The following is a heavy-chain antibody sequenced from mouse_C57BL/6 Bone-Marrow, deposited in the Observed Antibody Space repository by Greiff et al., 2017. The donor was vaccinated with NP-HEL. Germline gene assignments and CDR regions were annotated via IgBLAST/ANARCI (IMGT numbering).Heavy chain of an antibody. CDR3: TRDRPGYGYFDY. CDR2: ISSGGDYI. V-gene: IGHV5-9-1*02. J-gene: IGHJ2*01. Sequence: VKVVESGEGLVKPGGSLKLSCAASGFTFSSYAMSWVRPTPEKRLEWVAYISSGGDYIYYADTVKGRFTISRDNARNTLYLQMSSLKSEDTAMYYCTRDRPGYGYFDYWGQGTTLTVSS. D-gene: IGHD1-2*01. CDR1: GFTFSSYA.